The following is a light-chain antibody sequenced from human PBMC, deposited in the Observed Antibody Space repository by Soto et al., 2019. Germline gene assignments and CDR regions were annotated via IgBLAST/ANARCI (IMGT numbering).Light chain of an antibody. CDR2: GNR. CDR1: SSNLGAGYD. J-gene: IGLJ2*01. V-gene: IGLV1-40*01. CDR3: QVWDSSSEHVV. Sequence: QSVLTQPPSVSGAPGQRVTLSCTGNSSNLGAGYDVHWYQQLPGAAPKLVIFGNRNRPSGVPERFSGSRSGNTASLTITRVEGGDEADYYCQVWDSSSEHVVFGGGTKLTVL.